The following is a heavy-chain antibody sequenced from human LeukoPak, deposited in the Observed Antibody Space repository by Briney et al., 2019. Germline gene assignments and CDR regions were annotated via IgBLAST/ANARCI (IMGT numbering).Heavy chain of an antibody. J-gene: IGHJ1*01. CDR2: VYYSGST. D-gene: IGHD2-21*02. CDR3: ARYYCAGVCYYFQH. V-gene: IGHV4-59*01. Sequence: SETLSLSCTVSGGSISSYYWSWIRQPPGKGLEWIGYVYYSGSTNYTPSLKCRVTISVDTSKNQFSLKLSSVTAADTAVYYCARYYCAGVCYYFQHWGQGTLVTVSS. CDR1: GGSISSYY.